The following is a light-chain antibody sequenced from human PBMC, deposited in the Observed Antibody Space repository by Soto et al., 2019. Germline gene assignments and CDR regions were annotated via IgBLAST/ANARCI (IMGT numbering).Light chain of an antibody. J-gene: IGKJ1*01. Sequence: EIVVTQSPLSLSVTPGEPASISCRSSQSLVSSSYHYLYWHLQKPGQSPQLLVFLTSKLASGVPVRFSGSGSCTYVTLKISRVEAEDVRVYYCMEAEELQWTFGQGTKVEI. V-gene: IGKV2-28*01. CDR2: LTS. CDR1: QSLVSSSYHY. CDR3: MEAEELQWT.